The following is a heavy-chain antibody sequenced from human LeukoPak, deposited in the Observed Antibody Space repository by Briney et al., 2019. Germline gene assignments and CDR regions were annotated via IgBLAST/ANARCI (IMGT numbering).Heavy chain of an antibody. Sequence: ASVKLSCNASGYNFSSYGISWVRQAPGQGIERIAWINPYNGDTNYVQTLQGRLTITRDTSTSTAYLYLRSMRSDDTAVYYCAKHFAGYPFEAVYTWGQGTMFTASS. CDR1: GYNFSSYG. CDR3: AKHFAGYPFEAVYT. J-gene: IGHJ3*02. D-gene: IGHD5-12*01. CDR2: INPYNGDT. V-gene: IGHV1-18*01.